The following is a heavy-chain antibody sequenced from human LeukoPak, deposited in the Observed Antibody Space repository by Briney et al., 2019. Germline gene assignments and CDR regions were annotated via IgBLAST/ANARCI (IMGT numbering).Heavy chain of an antibody. D-gene: IGHD4-17*01. J-gene: IGHJ4*02. CDR2: IYYSGST. CDR3: ARLRSLGISARYGDYPYYFDY. V-gene: IGHV4-39*01. CDR1: GVSISSGGYY. Sequence: SETLSLTCTVSGVSISSGGYYWSWIRQHPGKGLEWIGYIYYSGSTYYNPSLKSRVTISVDTSKNQFSLKLSSVTAADTAVYYCARLRSLGISARYGDYPYYFDYWGQGTLVTVSS.